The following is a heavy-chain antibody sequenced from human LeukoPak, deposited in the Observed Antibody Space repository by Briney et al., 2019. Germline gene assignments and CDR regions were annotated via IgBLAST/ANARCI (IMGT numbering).Heavy chain of an antibody. J-gene: IGHJ4*02. V-gene: IGHV1-2*02. Sequence: GASVKVSCKASGYTFTRYYLHWVRQAPGQGPEWMGKINTNSGVTDYAPNFQGRVTMTRDTSITTAYMELSRLTSDDTAVYYCARDTGFPFFDFWGQGTLVTVSS. CDR1: GYTFTRYY. CDR2: INTNSGVT. CDR3: ARDTGFPFFDF.